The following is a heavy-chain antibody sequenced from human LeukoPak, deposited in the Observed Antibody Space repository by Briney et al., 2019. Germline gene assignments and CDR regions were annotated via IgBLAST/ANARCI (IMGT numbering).Heavy chain of an antibody. CDR1: GGTFISYA. D-gene: IGHD6-13*01. CDR2: IIPIFGTA. V-gene: IGHV1-69*05. CDR3: ARDYLGTSSSSWYRYCDY. J-gene: IGHJ4*02. Sequence: ASVKVSCKASGGTFISYAISWVRQAPGQGLEWMGGIIPIFGTANYAQKFQGRVTITTDESTSTAYMELSSLRSEDTAVYYCARDYLGTSSSSWYRYCDYWGQGTLVTVSS.